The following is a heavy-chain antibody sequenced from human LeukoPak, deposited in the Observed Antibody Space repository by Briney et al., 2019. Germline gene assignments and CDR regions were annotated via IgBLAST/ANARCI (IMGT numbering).Heavy chain of an antibody. Sequence: ASVKVSCKASGYTFTSYYMHWVRQAPGQGLEWMGIINPSGGSTSYAQKFQGRVTMTTDTSTSTAYMELRSLRSDDTAVYYCARDHGGYYYDSSGLDYWGQGTLVTVSS. V-gene: IGHV1-46*01. D-gene: IGHD3-22*01. CDR2: INPSGGST. CDR3: ARDHGGYYYDSSGLDY. J-gene: IGHJ4*02. CDR1: GYTFTSYY.